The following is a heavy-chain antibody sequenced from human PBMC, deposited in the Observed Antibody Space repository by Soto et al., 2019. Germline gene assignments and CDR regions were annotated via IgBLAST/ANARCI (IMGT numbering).Heavy chain of an antibody. CDR2: IYYSGGT. D-gene: IGHD3-16*01. J-gene: IGHJ6*04. Sequence: SETLSLTCTVSGGSISSYYWSWIRQPPGKGLEWIGYIYYSGGTNYNPSLKSRVTISVDTSKNQFSLKLSSVTAADTAVYYCATRTTLGRPPVWGKGTTVTVSS. CDR1: GGSISSYY. V-gene: IGHV4-59*01. CDR3: ATRTTLGRPPV.